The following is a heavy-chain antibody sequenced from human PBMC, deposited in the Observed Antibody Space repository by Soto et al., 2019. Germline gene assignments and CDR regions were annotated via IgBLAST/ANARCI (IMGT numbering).Heavy chain of an antibody. CDR2: ISYDGSNK. J-gene: IGHJ6*02. V-gene: IGHV3-30-3*01. Sequence: QVQLVESGGGVVQPGRSLRLSCAASGFTFSSYAMHWVRQAPGKGLEWVAVISYDGSNKYYADSVKGRFTISRDNSKNTLYLQMNSLRAEDTAVYYCARDGGYSYGSSYYYYGMDVWGQGTTVTVSS. CDR1: GFTFSSYA. CDR3: ARDGGYSYGSSYYYYGMDV. D-gene: IGHD5-18*01.